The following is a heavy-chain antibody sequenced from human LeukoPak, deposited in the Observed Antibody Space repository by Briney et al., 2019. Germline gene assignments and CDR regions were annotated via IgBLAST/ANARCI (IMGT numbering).Heavy chain of an antibody. CDR1: GGTFSSYA. Sequence: SVKVSCKASGGTFSSYAISWVRQAPGQGLEWMGGIIPIFGTANYAQKFQGRVTITADESTSTAYMELSSLRSEDTAVYYCAREGGGYCSSTSCSNWFDPWGQGTLVTVSS. CDR2: IIPIFGTA. CDR3: AREGGGYCSSTSCSNWFDP. D-gene: IGHD2-2*01. J-gene: IGHJ5*02. V-gene: IGHV1-69*13.